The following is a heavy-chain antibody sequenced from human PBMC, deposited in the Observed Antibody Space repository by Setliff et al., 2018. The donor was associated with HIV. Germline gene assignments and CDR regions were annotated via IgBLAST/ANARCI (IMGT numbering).Heavy chain of an antibody. D-gene: IGHD6-19*01. CDR1: GYTFTSYY. J-gene: IGHJ5*02. V-gene: IGHV1-46*01. CDR2: INPSGGST. CDR3: ALDLPGPAITSGWMKNWFDP. Sequence: GASVKVSCKASGYTFTSYYMHWVRQAPGQGLEWMGIINPSGGSTSYAQKFQGRLTMTRDTSTNTVYMELSGLRSEDTALYYCALDLPGPAITSGWMKNWFDPWGQGTLVTVSS.